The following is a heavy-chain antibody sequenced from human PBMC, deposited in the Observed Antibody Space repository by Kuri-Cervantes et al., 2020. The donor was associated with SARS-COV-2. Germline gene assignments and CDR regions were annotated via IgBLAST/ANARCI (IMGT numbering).Heavy chain of an antibody. CDR1: GFTFKNYD. Sequence: GESLKISCAASGFTFKNYDMHWVRQAPGKGLEWVALISSDGTNKLQAGSVKGRFTISRDNSKNTLYLQMNSLRAEDTAVYYCAKEISTTGHRYLYGMDVWGQGTTVTGYS. J-gene: IGHJ6*01. CDR2: ISSDGTNK. CDR3: AKEISTTGHRYLYGMDV. V-gene: IGHV3-30-3*01. D-gene: IGHD2/OR15-2a*01.